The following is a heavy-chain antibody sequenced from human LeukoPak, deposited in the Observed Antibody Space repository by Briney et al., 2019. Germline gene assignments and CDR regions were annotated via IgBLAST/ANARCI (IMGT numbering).Heavy chain of an antibody. Sequence: GGSLRLSCAASGFTFSSYWVTWVRQAPGKGVEWVSVISGTGGTTYYADSVKGQFTVSRDNSQSTLYLQMNSLRVDDTAVYYCAKGSSRGTTLTWFDPWGQGTLVTVSS. D-gene: IGHD4-17*01. CDR2: ISGTGGTT. J-gene: IGHJ5*02. V-gene: IGHV3-23*01. CDR3: AKGSSRGTTLTWFDP. CDR1: GFTFSSYW.